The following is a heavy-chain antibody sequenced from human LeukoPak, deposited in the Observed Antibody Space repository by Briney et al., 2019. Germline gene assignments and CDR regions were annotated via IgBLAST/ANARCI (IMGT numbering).Heavy chain of an antibody. Sequence: SETLSLTCTVSGGSISSDYWSWIRQPPGRGLEWIGYIYYSGSTNYNPSLESRVTISVDTSKNQFSLKLSSVTAADTAVYYCARALGIPHAFDIWGQGTMVTVSS. CDR3: ARALGIPHAFDI. CDR2: IYYSGST. CDR1: GGSISSDY. V-gene: IGHV4-59*12. J-gene: IGHJ3*02. D-gene: IGHD7-27*01.